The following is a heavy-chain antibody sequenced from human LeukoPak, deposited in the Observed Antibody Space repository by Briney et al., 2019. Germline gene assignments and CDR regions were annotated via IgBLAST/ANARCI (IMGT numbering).Heavy chain of an antibody. CDR3: ARLAYYYDSSGYCYYFDY. CDR1: GGSISSSSYY. J-gene: IGHJ4*02. V-gene: IGHV4-39*01. CDR2: IYYSGST. Sequence: SETLSLTCTVSGGSISSSSYYWGWIRQPPGKGLEWIGSIYYSGSTYYNPSLKSRVTISVDTSKNQFSLKLSSVTAADTAVFYCARLAYYYDSSGYCYYFDYWGQGTLVTVSS. D-gene: IGHD3-22*01.